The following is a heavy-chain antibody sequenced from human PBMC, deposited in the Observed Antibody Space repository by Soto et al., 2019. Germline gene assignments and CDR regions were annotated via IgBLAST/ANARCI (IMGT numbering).Heavy chain of an antibody. CDR2: IKSKTDGGTT. CDR3: TTDDPTLVLAYWGGDCSDY. V-gene: IGHV3-15*01. D-gene: IGHD2-21*02. Sequence: EVQLVEPGGGLVKPGGSLRLSCAASGFTFSNAWMSWVRQAPGKGLEWVGRIKSKTDGGTTDYAAPVKGRFTISRDYSKNTLHLQMNSLETEDTAVYYCTTDDPTLVLAYWGGDCSDYWGQGTLVTVSS. J-gene: IGHJ4*02. CDR1: GFTFSNAW.